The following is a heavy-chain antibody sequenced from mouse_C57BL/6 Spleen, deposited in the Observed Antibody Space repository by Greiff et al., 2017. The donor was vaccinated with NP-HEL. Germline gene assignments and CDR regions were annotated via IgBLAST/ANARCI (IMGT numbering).Heavy chain of an antibody. CDR3: AREKGRGDAMDY. V-gene: IGHV3-6*01. CDR2: ISYDGSN. D-gene: IGHD1-1*01. Sequence: VQLQQSGPGLVKPSQSLSLTCSVTGYSITSGYYWNWIRQFPGNKLEWMGYISYDGSNNYNPSLNNRISITRDTSKNQFFLKLNSVTTEDTATYDWAREKGRGDAMDYWGQGTSVTVSS. J-gene: IGHJ4*01. CDR1: GYSITSGYY.